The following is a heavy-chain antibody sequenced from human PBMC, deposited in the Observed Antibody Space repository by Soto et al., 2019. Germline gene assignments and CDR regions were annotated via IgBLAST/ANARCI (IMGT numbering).Heavy chain of an antibody. Sequence: GGSLRLSCAASGFTFDDYAMHWVRQAPGKGLEWVSGISWNSGSIGYADSVKGRFTISRDNAKNSLYLQMNSLRAEDTALYYCAKDFHLGELSPYFDHWGQGTLVTVSS. D-gene: IGHD3-16*02. CDR2: ISWNSGSI. CDR1: GFTFDDYA. V-gene: IGHV3-9*01. J-gene: IGHJ4*02. CDR3: AKDFHLGELSPYFDH.